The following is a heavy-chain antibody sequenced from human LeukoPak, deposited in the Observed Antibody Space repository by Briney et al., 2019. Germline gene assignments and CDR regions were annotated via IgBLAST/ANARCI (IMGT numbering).Heavy chain of an antibody. CDR2: IYGSGST. D-gene: IGHD6-19*01. J-gene: IGHJ4*02. CDR1: GDSLSSHY. Sequence: SETLSLTCTVSGDSLSSHYWSWIRQPPGKGLEWIGYIYGSGSTHYDPSPRSRITISEDTSKNQFSLKLTSVTAADTAVYYCARNVGWYSHDSWGQGTLVTVSS. CDR3: ARNVGWYSHDS. V-gene: IGHV4-59*08.